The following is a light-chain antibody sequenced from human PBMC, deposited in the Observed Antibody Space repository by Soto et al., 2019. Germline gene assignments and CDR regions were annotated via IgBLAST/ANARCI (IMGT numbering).Light chain of an antibody. J-gene: IGKJ4*01. CDR3: QQYGISPLT. CDR2: GAS. V-gene: IGKV3-20*01. CDR1: QRVSSNY. Sequence: EIVLTQSPGILSLSPGERASLSCRASQRVSSNYLAWYQQKPGQAPRLLIYGASSMATGIPDRFSGSGSGTDFTLTVSRLEPEDFAVYYCQQYGISPLTFGGGTRVQIK.